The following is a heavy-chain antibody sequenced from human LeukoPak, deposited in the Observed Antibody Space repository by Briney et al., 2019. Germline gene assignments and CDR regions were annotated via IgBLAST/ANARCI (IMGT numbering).Heavy chain of an antibody. V-gene: IGHV4-59*01. J-gene: IGHJ4*02. CDR2: ISYSGNT. CDR1: GGSISSYY. CDR3: AKGARWQDY. D-gene: IGHD4-23*01. Sequence: PSETLSLTCTVSGGSISSYYWTWIRQPPGKGLGWIGCISYSGNTNYNPSLKSRVTISLDTSKNQFSLKLSSVTAADTAVYYCAKGARWQDYWGRGTLVTVSS.